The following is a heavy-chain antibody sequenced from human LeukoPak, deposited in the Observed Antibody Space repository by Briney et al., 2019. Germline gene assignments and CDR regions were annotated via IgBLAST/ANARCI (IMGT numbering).Heavy chain of an antibody. Sequence: PSETLSLTCTVSGGSISSYYWSWIRQPPGKGLEWIGYIYYSRSTNYNPSLKSRVTISVDTSKNQFSLKLSSVTAADTAVYYCARAVADFDYWGQGTLVTVSS. D-gene: IGHD6-19*01. CDR2: IYYSRST. CDR3: ARAVADFDY. V-gene: IGHV4-59*01. J-gene: IGHJ4*02. CDR1: GGSISSYY.